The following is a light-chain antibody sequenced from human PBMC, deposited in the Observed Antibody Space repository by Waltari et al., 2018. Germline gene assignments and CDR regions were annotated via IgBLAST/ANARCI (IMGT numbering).Light chain of an antibody. CDR2: EVT. Sequence: QSGLTQPASVSGSPGQSITISCTGTSSDVGNYNLVSWYQQYPGKAPKLMVYEVTKRTSGVSDRLSCSQSGNTASLTIYGRQSDDEADYYCCSYAGLGIYVFGTGTKVTVL. J-gene: IGLJ1*01. V-gene: IGLV2-23*02. CDR3: CSYAGLGIYV. CDR1: SSDVGNYNL.